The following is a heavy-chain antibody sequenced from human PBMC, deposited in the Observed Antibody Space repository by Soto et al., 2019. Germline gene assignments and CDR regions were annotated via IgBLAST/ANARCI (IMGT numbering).Heavy chain of an antibody. V-gene: IGHV4-59*01. J-gene: IGHJ4*02. CDR1: GGSISSYY. D-gene: IGHD3-3*01. Sequence: SETLSLTCTVSGGSISSYYWSWIRQPPGKGLEWIGYIYYSGSTNYNPSLKSRVTISVDTSKNQFSLKLSSVTAADTAVYYCARADTIFGVATPNFDYWGQGTLVTVSS. CDR3: ARADTIFGVATPNFDY. CDR2: IYYSGST.